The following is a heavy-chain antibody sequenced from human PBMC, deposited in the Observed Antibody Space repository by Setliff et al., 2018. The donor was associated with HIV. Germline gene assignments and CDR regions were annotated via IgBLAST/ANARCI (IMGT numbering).Heavy chain of an antibody. J-gene: IGHJ6*03. CDR1: GYTFSNYG. Sequence: ASVKVSCKASGYTFSNYGISWVRQAPGQGLEWMGWISAYNGNTNYAQKLQGRVTITTDESTSTAYMELSSLRSEDTAVYYCAREYCGGDCYSFTYHYYYMDVWGKGTTVTVSS. D-gene: IGHD2-21*02. V-gene: IGHV1-18*01. CDR3: AREYCGGDCYSFTYHYYYMDV. CDR2: ISAYNGNT.